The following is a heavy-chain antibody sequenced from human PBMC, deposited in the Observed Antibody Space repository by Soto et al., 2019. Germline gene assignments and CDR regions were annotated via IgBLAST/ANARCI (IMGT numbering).Heavy chain of an antibody. D-gene: IGHD3-3*01. V-gene: IGHV1-18*01. Sequence: GASVKVSCKASGYTFTSYGISWVRQAPGLGLEWMGWISAYNGNTNYAQKLQGRVTMTTDTSTSTAYMELRSLRSDDTAVYYCARDRGFLEWLPLYYYYYYGMDVWGQGTTVTVSS. CDR1: GYTFTSYG. J-gene: IGHJ6*02. CDR2: ISAYNGNT. CDR3: ARDRGFLEWLPLYYYYYYGMDV.